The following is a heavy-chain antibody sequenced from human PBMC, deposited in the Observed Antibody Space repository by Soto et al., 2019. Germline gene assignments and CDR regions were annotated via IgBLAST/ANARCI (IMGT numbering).Heavy chain of an antibody. Sequence: ASVKVSCKASGYTFTSYAMHWVRQAPGQRLEWMGWINAGNGNTKYSQKFQGRVTITRDTSASTAYMELSSLRSEDTAVYYCARNPVGEYYFHYWGQGTLVTVSS. CDR3: ARNPVGEYYFHY. D-gene: IGHD2-15*01. CDR1: GYTFTSYA. V-gene: IGHV1-3*01. CDR2: INAGNGNT. J-gene: IGHJ4*02.